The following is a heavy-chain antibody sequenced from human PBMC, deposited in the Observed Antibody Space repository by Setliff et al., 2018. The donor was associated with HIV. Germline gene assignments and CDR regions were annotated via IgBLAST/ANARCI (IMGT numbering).Heavy chain of an antibody. Sequence: GGPVKVSCKASGYTFTGYYMHWVRQAPGQGLEWMGWINPNSGGTNYAQKFQGWVTMTRDTSISTAYMELSRLRSDDTAVYYCARGGLVDSSGYYYRSGGAFDIWGQGTMVTVSS. CDR1: GYTFTGYY. CDR3: ARGGLVDSSGYYYRSGGAFDI. D-gene: IGHD3-22*01. CDR2: INPNSGGT. J-gene: IGHJ3*02. V-gene: IGHV1-2*04.